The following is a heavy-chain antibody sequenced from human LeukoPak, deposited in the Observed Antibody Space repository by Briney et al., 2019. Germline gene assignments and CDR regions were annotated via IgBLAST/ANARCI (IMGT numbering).Heavy chain of an antibody. D-gene: IGHD2-15*01. V-gene: IGHV1-2*06. CDR2: INPNSGGT. J-gene: IGHJ4*02. CDR1: GYTFTGYY. CDR3: AREENCSGGSCYYY. Sequence: ASLKVSCKASGYTFTGYYMHWVRQAPGQGLEWMGRINPNSGGTNYAQKFQGRVTMTRDTSISTAYMELSGLRSDDTAVYYCAREENCSGGSCYYYWGQGTLVTVSS.